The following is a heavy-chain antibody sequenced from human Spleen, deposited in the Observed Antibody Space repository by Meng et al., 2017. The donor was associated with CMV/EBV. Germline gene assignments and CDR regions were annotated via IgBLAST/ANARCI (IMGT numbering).Heavy chain of an antibody. D-gene: IGHD5-18*01. CDR2: ISGDGDST. CDR1: GFTFSSYA. Sequence: SGFTFSSYAIHWVRQAPGKGLEYVSGISGDGDSTYYGHSVSGRFTVSRDKSKNTVYLQMGSLRAEDMAVYYCARDRYSYGNSAPFDYWGQGTQVTVSS. V-gene: IGHV3-64*01. J-gene: IGHJ4*02. CDR3: ARDRYSYGNSAPFDY.